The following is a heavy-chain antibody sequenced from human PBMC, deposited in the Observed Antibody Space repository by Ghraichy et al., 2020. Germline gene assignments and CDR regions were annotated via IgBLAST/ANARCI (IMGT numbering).Heavy chain of an antibody. CDR1: GFTFSSYG. CDR3: AKSSHDFWSPSIHFDY. D-gene: IGHD3-3*01. J-gene: IGHJ4*02. V-gene: IGHV3-30*02. CDR2: IKYDGSNQ. Sequence: GGSLRLSCAASGFTFSSYGMHWVRQAPGKGLEWVAFIKYDGSNQVYADSVKGRFTISRDNSKNTLYLQMNSLRAEDTAVYYCAKSSHDFWSPSIHFDYWGQGTLVTVSS.